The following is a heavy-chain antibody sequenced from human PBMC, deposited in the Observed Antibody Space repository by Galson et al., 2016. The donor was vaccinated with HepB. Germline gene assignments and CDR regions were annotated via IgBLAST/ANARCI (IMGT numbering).Heavy chain of an antibody. V-gene: IGHV3-15*01. D-gene: IGHD1-26*01. Sequence: SLRLSCAASGFTFSNAWMGWVRQAPGKGLEWVGRINSDTEGGTTDYAAPVKGRFTTTREDSKDTLYPQMNSLKTEDTAVYYCTPHYFPLSGKYYCLDYWGLGTLVTVSS. J-gene: IGHJ4*02. CDR2: INSDTEGGTT. CDR3: TPHYFPLSGKYYCLDY. CDR1: GFTFSNAW.